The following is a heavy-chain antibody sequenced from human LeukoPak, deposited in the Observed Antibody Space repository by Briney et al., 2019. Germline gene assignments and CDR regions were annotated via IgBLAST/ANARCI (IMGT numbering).Heavy chain of an antibody. CDR2: ISSSGSTI. J-gene: IGHJ6*04. CDR3: AELGITMIGGV. CDR1: GFTFSSCE. V-gene: IGHV3-48*03. D-gene: IGHD3-10*02. Sequence: GGSLRLSCAASGFTFSSCEMIWVREARGKGLEWVSYISSSGSTIYYADSVKGRFTISRDNAKNSLYLQMNSLRAEDTAVYYCAELGITMIGGVWGKGTTVTISS.